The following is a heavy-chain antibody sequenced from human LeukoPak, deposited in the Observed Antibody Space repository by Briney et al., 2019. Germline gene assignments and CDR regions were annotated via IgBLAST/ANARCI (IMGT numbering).Heavy chain of an antibody. Sequence: GGSLRLSCAASGFTFSSYGMHWVRQAPGKGLQWVSYISTSDTIYYADSVKGRFTISRDNAQNSVYLQMNSLRAKDTAVYYCARGHWGLDIWGQGTMVTVSS. CDR3: ARGHWGLDI. V-gene: IGHV3-48*04. J-gene: IGHJ3*02. CDR1: GFTFSSYG. CDR2: ISTSDTI. D-gene: IGHD7-27*01.